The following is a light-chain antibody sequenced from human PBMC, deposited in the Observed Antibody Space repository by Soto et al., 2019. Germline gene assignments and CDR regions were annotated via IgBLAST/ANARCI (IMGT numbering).Light chain of an antibody. J-gene: IGLJ2*01. Sequence: QSVLTQPPSASGTPGQRVTISCSGSSSNIGSNYVYWYQQLPGTTPKLLTYRNHQRPSGVPHRFSGSKSCTSASLSISGLRSEDEAEYYRAAWDESVSGVVFGAGTKLTVL. V-gene: IGLV1-47*01. CDR1: SSNIGSNY. CDR2: RNH. CDR3: AAWDESVSGVV.